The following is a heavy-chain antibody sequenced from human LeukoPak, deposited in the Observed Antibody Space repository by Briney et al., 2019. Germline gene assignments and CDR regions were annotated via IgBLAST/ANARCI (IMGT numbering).Heavy chain of an antibody. CDR3: ARGGPYDAFDI. CDR2: ISYDGSNK. CDR1: GFTFSSYA. J-gene: IGHJ3*02. D-gene: IGHD1-26*01. V-gene: IGHV3-30-3*01. Sequence: PGGSLRLPCAASGFTFSSYAMHWVRQAPGKGLEWVAVISYDGSNKYYADSVKGRFTISRDNSKNTLYLQMNSLRAEDTAVYYCARGGPYDAFDIWGQGTMVTVSS.